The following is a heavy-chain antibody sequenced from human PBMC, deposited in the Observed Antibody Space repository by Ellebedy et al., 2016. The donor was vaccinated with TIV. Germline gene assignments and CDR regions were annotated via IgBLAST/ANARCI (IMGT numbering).Heavy chain of an antibody. CDR3: AREKYERGPHYYQYIDV. D-gene: IGHD1-1*01. CDR2: VYYKGGT. J-gene: IGHJ6*03. CDR1: GGSFSDYY. Sequence: SETLSLTCAVYGGSFSDYYWTWIRQPPGERLEWIGYVYYKGGTDYNPSLKSRVTMSVDTSKNQVSLRVSPVTTADTAVYFCAREKYERGPHYYQYIDVWGKGTTVTVSS. V-gene: IGHV4-34*11.